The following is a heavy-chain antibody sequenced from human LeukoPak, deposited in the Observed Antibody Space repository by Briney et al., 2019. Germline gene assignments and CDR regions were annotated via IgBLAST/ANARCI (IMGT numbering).Heavy chain of an antibody. V-gene: IGHV4-31*03. CDR1: GGSISSGGYY. CDR2: IYYSGST. CDR3: ARGYCSGGSSYSDYFYFDY. J-gene: IGHJ4*02. Sequence: SETLSLTCTVAGGSISSGGYYWSCIRQHPGKGLECIGYIYYSGSTYYNPSLKSRVTISVDTSKNQFSLKLSSVTAADTAVYYRARGYCSGGSSYSDYFYFDYWRQGTLVTVSS. D-gene: IGHD2-15*01.